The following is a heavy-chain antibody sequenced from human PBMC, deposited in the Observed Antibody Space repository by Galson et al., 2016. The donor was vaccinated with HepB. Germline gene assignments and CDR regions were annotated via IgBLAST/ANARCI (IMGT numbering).Heavy chain of an antibody. V-gene: IGHV3-11*01. CDR1: GFTFSDYY. CDR3: ARDRIPDRYYGLSV. J-gene: IGHJ4*02. CDR2: ISGSGTSI. D-gene: IGHD1-26*01. Sequence: SLRLSCAASGFTFSDYYMSWVRQAPGKGLEWLSIISGSGTSIYYAASVKGRFTVSRDNTKNLVYLQTNSLRAEDTAVYYCARDRIPDRYYGLSVWGQGTLVTVSS.